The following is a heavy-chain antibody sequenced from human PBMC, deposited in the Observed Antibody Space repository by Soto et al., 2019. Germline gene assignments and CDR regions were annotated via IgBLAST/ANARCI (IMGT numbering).Heavy chain of an antibody. J-gene: IGHJ4*02. CDR2: ASRGGST. V-gene: IGHV3-23*01. CDR3: AKRRGAGGHFDY. CDR1: GFTFTSYA. Sequence: PGGSLRLSCAASGFTFTSYAMGWVRQAPGKGLECVSVASRGGSTHYADSVTGRFIVSRDNSKNTVSLQMNSLRADDTAVYYCAKRRGAGGHFDYWGQGALVTVSS. D-gene: IGHD2-15*01.